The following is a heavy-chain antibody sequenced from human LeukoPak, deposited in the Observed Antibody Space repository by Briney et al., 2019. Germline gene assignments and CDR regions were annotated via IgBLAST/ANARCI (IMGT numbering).Heavy chain of an antibody. J-gene: IGHJ5*02. D-gene: IGHD2-2*02. V-gene: IGHV4-30-4*08. Sequence: SVTLSLTCTLSGGSICSGDYYCRWIPQPPGKVLQWNGYIYYSRSTYYNQCLNSRVTISVHTSKNQFSLKLSSVTAADTAGYYCARATGCSSTSCYRTNWFDPWGQGTLVTVSS. CDR3: ARATGCSSTSCYRTNWFDP. CDR1: GGSICSGDYY. CDR2: IYYSRST.